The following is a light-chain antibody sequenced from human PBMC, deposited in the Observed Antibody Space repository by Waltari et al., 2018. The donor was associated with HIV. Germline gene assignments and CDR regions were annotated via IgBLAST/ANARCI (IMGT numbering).Light chain of an antibody. J-gene: IGLJ2*01. CDR3: LLYFGGVVV. V-gene: IGLV7-43*01. Sequence: TVVTQEPSLTVSPGGTVTLTCTSNTGAVTSANFPNWFQQKPGLTPRSLIYSTTNRHAWAPARFAGSRRGGKAVLTLSSVQPEDEATYYCLLYFGGVVVFGGGTKLTVL. CDR1: TGAVTSANF. CDR2: STT.